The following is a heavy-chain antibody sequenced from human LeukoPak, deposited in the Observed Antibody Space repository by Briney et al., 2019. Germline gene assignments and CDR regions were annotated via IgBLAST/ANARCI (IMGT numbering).Heavy chain of an antibody. CDR3: ATARGSGSFPDAFDI. J-gene: IGHJ3*02. Sequence: ASVKVSCKVSGYTLTELSMHWVRRAPGKGLEWMGGFDPEDGETIYAQKFQGRVTMTEDTSTDTAYMELSSLRSEDTAVYYCATARGSGSFPDAFDIWGQGTMVTVSS. CDR2: FDPEDGET. D-gene: IGHD3-10*01. CDR1: GYTLTELS. V-gene: IGHV1-24*01.